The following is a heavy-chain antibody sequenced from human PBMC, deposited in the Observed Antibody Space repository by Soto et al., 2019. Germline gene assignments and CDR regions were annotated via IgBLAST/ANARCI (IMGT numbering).Heavy chain of an antibody. D-gene: IGHD3-10*01. CDR2: IYYSGST. J-gene: IGHJ4*02. CDR1: GGSVSSGSYY. CDR3: ARIRGYFDY. Sequence: PSETLSLTCTVSGGSVSSGSYYWSWIRQPPGKGLEWIGYIYYSGSTNYNPSLKSRVTISVDTSKNQFSLKLNSVTAADTAVYYCARIRGYFDYWGQGTLVTVSS. V-gene: IGHV4-61*01.